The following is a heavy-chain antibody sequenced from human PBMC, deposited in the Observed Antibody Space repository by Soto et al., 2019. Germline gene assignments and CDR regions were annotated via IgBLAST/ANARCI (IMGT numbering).Heavy chain of an antibody. CDR1: GFTFSDYY. J-gene: IGHJ4*02. Sequence: PGGSLRLSCAASGFTFSDYYMSWLRQAPGKWLEWVSYISSSSSYTNYADSVKGRFTISRDNAKNSLYLQMNSLRAEDTAVYYCARAHIPYYYDSSGYPDYWGQGXLVTVYS. V-gene: IGHV3-11*06. CDR3: ARAHIPYYYDSSGYPDY. D-gene: IGHD3-22*01. CDR2: ISSSSSYT.